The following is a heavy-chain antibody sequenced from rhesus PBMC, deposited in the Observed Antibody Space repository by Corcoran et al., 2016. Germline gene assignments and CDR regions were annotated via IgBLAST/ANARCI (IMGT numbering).Heavy chain of an antibody. CDR2: IYGNSAST. Sequence: QVQLQESGPGLVKPSETLSLTCTVSGGSISGYYYWSWIRQPPGKGLEWIGGIYGNSASTYYNPSLKSRVTIAKDTAKNQFSLKLSSVTAADTAVYYCARDGGFWGQGVLVTVSS. CDR3: ARDGGF. J-gene: IGHJ4*01. V-gene: IGHV4-143*01. CDR1: GGSISGYYY. D-gene: IGHD3-34*01.